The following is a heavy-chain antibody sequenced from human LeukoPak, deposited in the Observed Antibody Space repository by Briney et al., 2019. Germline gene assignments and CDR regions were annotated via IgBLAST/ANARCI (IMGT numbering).Heavy chain of an antibody. CDR2: INPNSGGT. J-gene: IGHJ4*02. D-gene: IGHD5-12*01. CDR1: GYTFTVYY. V-gene: IGHV1-2*02. Sequence: ASVKVPCKASGYTFTVYYMHWVRQAPGQGLEWMGWINPNSGGTNYAQKFQGRVTMTRDTSISTAYMELSRLRSDDTAVYYCARDQLVATTAVAGPDYWGQGTLVTVSS. CDR3: ARDQLVATTAVAGPDY.